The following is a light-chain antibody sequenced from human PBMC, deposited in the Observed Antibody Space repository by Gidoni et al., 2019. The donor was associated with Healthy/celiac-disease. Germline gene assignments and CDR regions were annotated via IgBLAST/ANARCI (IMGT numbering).Light chain of an antibody. J-gene: IGKJ1*01. CDR2: DAS. CDR3: QQYGSSLSWT. CDR1: QSVSSSY. Sequence: EIVLTKSPATLSLSPGERATLSCGASQSVSSSYLAWYQQKPGLAPRLLIYDASSRATGIPDRFSGSGSVTDVTLTISRLEPEDFAVYYCQQYGSSLSWTFGQGTKVEIK. V-gene: IGKV3D-20*01.